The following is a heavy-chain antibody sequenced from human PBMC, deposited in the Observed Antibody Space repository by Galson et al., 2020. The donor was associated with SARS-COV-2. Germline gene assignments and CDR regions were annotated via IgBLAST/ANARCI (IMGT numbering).Heavy chain of an antibody. J-gene: IGHJ5*02. CDR2: IYSGGTT. CDR1: GFIFSSSY. D-gene: IGHD3-10*01. Sequence: GGSLRLSCAPSGFIFSSSYMSWVRQAPGKGLEWVSLIYSGGTTSYANSVKGRFTISRDNSKNTLFLQMNALRAEDTAVYFCARFGEFTSSSCESWGQGTLVTVSS. V-gene: IGHV3-53*01. CDR3: ARFGEFTSSSCES.